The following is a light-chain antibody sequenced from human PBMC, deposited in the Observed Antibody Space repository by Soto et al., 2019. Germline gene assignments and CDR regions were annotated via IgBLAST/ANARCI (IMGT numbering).Light chain of an antibody. CDR2: EVS. Sequence: QSALTQPASVSGSPGQSITISCTGTSSDVGGYNYVSWYQQHPDKDPKLMIYEVSNLPSGVSNHFSGSKSGHTASLTISGLQSEDEADYFCTSYTSYSTLDVFGTGTKVTVL. J-gene: IGLJ1*01. CDR1: SSDVGGYNY. CDR3: TSYTSYSTLDV. V-gene: IGLV2-14*01.